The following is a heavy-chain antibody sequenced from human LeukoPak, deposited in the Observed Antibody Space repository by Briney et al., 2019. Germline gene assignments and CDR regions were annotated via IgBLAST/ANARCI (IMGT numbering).Heavy chain of an antibody. D-gene: IGHD3-22*01. J-gene: IGHJ4*02. CDR3: ARVRPTMIVVGSSDY. CDR1: GFTFDDYA. V-gene: IGHV3-9*01. Sequence: GGSLRLSCAASGFTFDDYAMHWVRHAPGKGLEWVSGIGWNSGSIGYADSVKGRFTISRDSAKNSLYLQMNSLRDEDTAVYYCARVRPTMIVVGSSDYWGQGTLVTVSS. CDR2: IGWNSGSI.